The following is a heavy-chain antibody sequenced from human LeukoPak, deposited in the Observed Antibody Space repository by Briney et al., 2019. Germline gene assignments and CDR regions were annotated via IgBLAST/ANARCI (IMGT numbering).Heavy chain of an antibody. CDR2: IYSGGST. V-gene: IGHV3-66*01. J-gene: IGHJ4*02. D-gene: IGHD2-15*01. Sequence: GGSLRLSCAASGFTVSSNYMSCVRHAPGKGLEWVSVIYSGGSTYYADSVKGRFTISRDNSKNTLYLQMNSLRAEDTAVYYCARDSRRILPSDWGQGTLVTVSS. CDR3: ARDSRRILPSD. CDR1: GFTVSSNY.